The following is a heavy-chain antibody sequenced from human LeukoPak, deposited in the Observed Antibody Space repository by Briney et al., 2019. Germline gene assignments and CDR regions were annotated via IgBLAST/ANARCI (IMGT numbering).Heavy chain of an antibody. Sequence: PSETLSLTCTVSGGSISSSSYYWGWIRQPPGRGLEWIGSIYYSGSTYYNPSLKSRVTISVDTSKNQFSLKLSSVTAADTAVYYCASMYYYDSSGYHEDYYFDYWGQGTLVTVSS. CDR2: IYYSGST. CDR3: ASMYYYDSSGYHEDYYFDY. D-gene: IGHD3-22*01. V-gene: IGHV4-39*01. CDR1: GGSISSSSYY. J-gene: IGHJ4*02.